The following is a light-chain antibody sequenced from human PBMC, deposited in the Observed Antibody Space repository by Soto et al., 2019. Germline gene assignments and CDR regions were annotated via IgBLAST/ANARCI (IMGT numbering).Light chain of an antibody. Sequence: QSVLGQPASASASPGPSITISCTGTISDVCSYNYVSWYQQYPGKAPKLMIYDVSTRPSGVSDRFSGSKSGNTAYLTISGLRAEDEADYYCGSYTTSSNYVFGTGTKV. CDR3: GSYTTSSNYV. CDR1: ISDVCSYNY. CDR2: DVS. J-gene: IGLJ1*01. V-gene: IGLV2-14*03.